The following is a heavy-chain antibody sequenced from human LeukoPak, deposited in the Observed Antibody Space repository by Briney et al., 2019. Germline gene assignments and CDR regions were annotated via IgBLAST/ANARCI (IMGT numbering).Heavy chain of an antibody. Sequence: GGSLRLSCAASGFTFSSYAMSWVRQAPGKGLEWVSAISGSGGSTYHADSVKGRFTISRDNSKNTLYLQMNSLRAEDTAVYYCAKGSEEDYYYYGMDVWGKGTTVTVSS. D-gene: IGHD6-25*01. CDR1: GFTFSSYA. CDR3: AKGSEEDYYYYGMDV. CDR2: ISGSGGST. J-gene: IGHJ6*04. V-gene: IGHV3-23*01.